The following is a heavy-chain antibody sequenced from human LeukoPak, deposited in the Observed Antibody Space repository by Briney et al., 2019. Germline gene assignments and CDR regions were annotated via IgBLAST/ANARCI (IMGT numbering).Heavy chain of an antibody. Sequence: ASVKVSCKASGYTFTSYDINWVRQATGQGLEWMGWMNPNSGNTGYAQKFQGRVTITRNTSISTAYMELSSLRSEETAVYYCARAPGGSSWYGGDYYYYYYMDVWGKGTTVTVSS. V-gene: IGHV1-8*03. CDR1: GYTFTSYD. D-gene: IGHD6-13*01. J-gene: IGHJ6*03. CDR2: MNPNSGNT. CDR3: ARAPGGSSWYGGDYYYYYYMDV.